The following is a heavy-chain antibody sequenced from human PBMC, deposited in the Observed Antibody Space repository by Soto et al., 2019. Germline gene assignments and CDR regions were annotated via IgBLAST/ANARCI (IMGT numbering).Heavy chain of an antibody. J-gene: IGHJ4*02. Sequence: GGSLRLSCAASGFTFSSYGMHWVRQAPGKGLEWVAVIWYDGSNKYYADSVKGRFTISRDNSKNTLYLQMNSLRAEDTAVYYCARDGAIFGVVITPVDYWGQGTLVTVSS. CDR2: IWYDGSNK. CDR1: GFTFSSYG. CDR3: ARDGAIFGVVITPVDY. D-gene: IGHD3-3*01. V-gene: IGHV3-33*01.